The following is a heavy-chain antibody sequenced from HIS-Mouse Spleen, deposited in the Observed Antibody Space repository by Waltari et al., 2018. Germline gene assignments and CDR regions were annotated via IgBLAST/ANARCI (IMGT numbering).Heavy chain of an antibody. V-gene: IGHV4-39*07. J-gene: IGHJ2*01. CDR1: GGSISSSSYY. D-gene: IGHD6-13*01. CDR2: IYYSGST. Sequence: QLQLQESGPGLVKPSETLSLTCTVSGGSISSSSYYWGWIRQPPGKGLEWIGSIYYSGSTYYNPSLKCRATISVDTSKTQFSLKLSSVTAADTAVYYCAREIPYSSSWYDWYFDLWGRGTLVTVSS. CDR3: AREIPYSSSWYDWYFDL.